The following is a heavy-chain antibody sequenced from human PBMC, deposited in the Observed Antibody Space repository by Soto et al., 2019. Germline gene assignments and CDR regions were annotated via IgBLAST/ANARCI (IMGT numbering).Heavy chain of an antibody. Sequence: QVQLQESGPGLVKPSETLSLTCTVSGGSISSYYWSWIRQPPGKGLEWIGYIYYSGSTNYNPSLKSRVTMSVDTSKNQSSLKLTSVAAADTAMYYCARGGVRWTFDNWGQGSLYTVSS. V-gene: IGHV4-59*01. CDR2: IYYSGST. CDR1: GGSISSYY. J-gene: IGHJ4*02. CDR3: ARGGVRWTFDN. D-gene: IGHD4-17*01.